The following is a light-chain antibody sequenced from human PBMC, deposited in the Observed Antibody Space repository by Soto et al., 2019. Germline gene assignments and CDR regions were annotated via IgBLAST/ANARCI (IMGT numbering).Light chain of an antibody. J-gene: IGKJ4*01. CDR2: GAS. V-gene: IGKV3-20*01. Sequence: EIVLTQSPGTLSLSPGERATLSCRASQSVSSSYLAWYQQKPGQAPRLLIYGASSRATGIPDRFSGSGSGTDFTLTISRLEPEDFAVYYCQQYRSSPLATFGGGTKVEIK. CDR1: QSVSSSY. CDR3: QQYRSSPLAT.